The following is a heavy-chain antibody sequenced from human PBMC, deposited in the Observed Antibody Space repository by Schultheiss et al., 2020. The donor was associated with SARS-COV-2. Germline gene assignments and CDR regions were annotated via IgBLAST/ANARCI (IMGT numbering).Heavy chain of an antibody. CDR3: ARGGETIFGVVTILRY. J-gene: IGHJ4*02. CDR1: GYTFQKYG. D-gene: IGHD3-3*01. Sequence: ASVKVSCKASGYTFQKYGITWVRQAPGQGLEWMGWISAYNGDTKFAQKFQARVTMTTDTSTSTAYMELRSLRSDDTAVYYCARGGETIFGVVTILRYWGQGTLVTVSS. V-gene: IGHV1-18*01. CDR2: ISAYNGDT.